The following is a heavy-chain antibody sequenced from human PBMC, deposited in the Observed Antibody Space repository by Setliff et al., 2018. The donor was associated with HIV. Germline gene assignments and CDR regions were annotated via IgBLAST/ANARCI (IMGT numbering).Heavy chain of an antibody. CDR1: GGSISSDPYY. V-gene: IGHV4-61*03. CDR2: IYDSGKT. CDR3: ARAYNFWAHFDT. Sequence: PSETLSLTCTVSGGSISSDPYYWGWIRQPPGKGLEWIGYIYDSGKTHYNPSLKGRVTISSDNSKERFSLSLRSVSAADTAVYYCARAYNFWAHFDTWGPGITVTVSS. J-gene: IGHJ3*02. D-gene: IGHD1-1*01.